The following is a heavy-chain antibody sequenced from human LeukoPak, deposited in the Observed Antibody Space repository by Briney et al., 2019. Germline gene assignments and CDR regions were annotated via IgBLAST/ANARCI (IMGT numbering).Heavy chain of an antibody. Sequence: NTSETLSLTCAVYGGSFSGYYWSWIRQPPGKGLEWIGEINHSGSTNYNPSLKSRVTISVDTSKNQFSLKLSSVTAADTAVYYCARGRNFDRLGYWGQGTLVTVSS. V-gene: IGHV4-34*01. CDR3: ARGRNFDRLGY. CDR1: GGSFSGYY. CDR2: INHSGST. D-gene: IGHD3-9*01. J-gene: IGHJ4*02.